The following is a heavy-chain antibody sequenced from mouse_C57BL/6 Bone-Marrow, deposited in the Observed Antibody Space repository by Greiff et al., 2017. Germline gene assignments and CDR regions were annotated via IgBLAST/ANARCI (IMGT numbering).Heavy chain of an antibody. D-gene: IGHD1-1*01. V-gene: IGHV1-22*01. CDR1: GYTFTDYN. J-gene: IGHJ2*01. CDR3: ARNYYGSSYFDY. Sequence: VQLQQSGPELVKPGASVTMSCKASGYTFTDYNMHWVKQSHGKSLEWIGYINPNNGGTSYNQKFKGKATLTVNKSSSTAYMELRSLTSEDSAVYYCARNYYGSSYFDYWGQGTTLTVSS. CDR2: INPNNGGT.